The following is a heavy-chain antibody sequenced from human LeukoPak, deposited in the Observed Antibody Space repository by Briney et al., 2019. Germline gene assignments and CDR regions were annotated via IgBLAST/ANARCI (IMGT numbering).Heavy chain of an antibody. D-gene: IGHD6-6*01. V-gene: IGHV1-18*01. CDR1: GYTFTSYG. Sequence: ASVKVSCKASGYTFTSYGISWVRQAPGQGLEWMGWISAYNGNSNYAQKLQGRVTMTTDTSTSTAYMELRSLRSDDTAVYYCARDHGIAARLYPFDPWGQGTLVTVSS. CDR2: ISAYNGNS. CDR3: ARDHGIAARLYPFDP. J-gene: IGHJ5*02.